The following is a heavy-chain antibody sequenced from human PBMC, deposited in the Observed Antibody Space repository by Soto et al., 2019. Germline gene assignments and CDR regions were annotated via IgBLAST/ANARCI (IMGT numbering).Heavy chain of an antibody. CDR3: ARARRKTESSGWYSYYYGMDF. CDR1: GGSFSGYY. J-gene: IGHJ6*04. V-gene: IGHV4-34*01. CDR2: INHSGST. Sequence: SETLSLTCAVYGGSFSGYYWSWIRQPPWKGLEWIGEINHSGSTNYNPSLKSRVTISVDTSKNQFSLKLSWVTAADTAVYYCARARRKTESSGWYSYYYGMDFWGKGTTVTVSS. D-gene: IGHD6-19*01.